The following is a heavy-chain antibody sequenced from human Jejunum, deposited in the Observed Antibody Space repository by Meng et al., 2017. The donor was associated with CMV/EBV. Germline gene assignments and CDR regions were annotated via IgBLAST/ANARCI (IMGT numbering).Heavy chain of an antibody. CDR1: GFSFSNYE. V-gene: IGHV3-48*03. J-gene: IGHJ4*02. CDR2: ITSSGTSM. Sequence: LRLSCEASGFSFSNYEINWVRQAPGRGLEWVSYITSSGTSMFYAASVKGRFTISRDNAKNSVYLQMNNLTAEDTAMYYCGRGDPDYWGQGTLVTVSS. CDR3: GRGDPDY.